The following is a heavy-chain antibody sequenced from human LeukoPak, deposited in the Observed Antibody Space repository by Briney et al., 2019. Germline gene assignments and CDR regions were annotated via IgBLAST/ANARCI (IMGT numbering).Heavy chain of an antibody. Sequence: AGGPLRLSCAASGFTFSSYGMHWVRQAPGKGLEWVAVIWYDGSNKYYADSVKGRFTISRDNSKNTLYLQMNSLRAEDTAVYYCARGSLGPVAYFDYWGQGTLVTVSS. D-gene: IGHD3-16*01. J-gene: IGHJ4*02. CDR3: ARGSLGPVAYFDY. CDR1: GFTFSSYG. V-gene: IGHV3-33*01. CDR2: IWYDGSNK.